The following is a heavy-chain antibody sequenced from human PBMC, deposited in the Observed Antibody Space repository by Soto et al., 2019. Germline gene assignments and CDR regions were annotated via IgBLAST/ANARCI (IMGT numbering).Heavy chain of an antibody. J-gene: IGHJ4*02. CDR3: SRHTYGDPFHY. Sequence: QVQLQESGPGLARPSQTLSLTCTVSGASISSDGYYWSWIRHHPGRGLEWIGYIYDSGDTHYNPSLRGRLTMSVDSSKTQFSLRLGSVSAADTAMYFCSRHTYGDPFHYWGRGTLVTVSS. D-gene: IGHD4-17*01. CDR1: GASISSDGYY. V-gene: IGHV4-31*03. CDR2: IYDSGDT.